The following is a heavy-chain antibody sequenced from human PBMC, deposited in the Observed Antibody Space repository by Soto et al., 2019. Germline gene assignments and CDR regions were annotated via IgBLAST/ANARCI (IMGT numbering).Heavy chain of an antibody. D-gene: IGHD3-3*01. CDR1: GFTFSSYA. V-gene: IGHV3-23*01. CDR3: SRRFLEWLLGGMDV. J-gene: IGHJ6*02. CDR2: ISGSGGST. Sequence: EVQLLESGGGLVQPGGSLRLSCAASGFTFSSYAMSWVRQAPGKGLEWVSAISGSGGSTYYADSVKGRFTISRGNSKNTLYLQMNSLRAEDTAVYYCSRRFLEWLLGGMDVWGQGITVTVSS.